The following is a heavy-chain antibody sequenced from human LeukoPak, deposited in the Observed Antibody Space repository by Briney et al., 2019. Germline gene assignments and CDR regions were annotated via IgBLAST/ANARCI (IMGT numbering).Heavy chain of an antibody. V-gene: IGHV3-30*04. CDR2: ISYDGSNQ. CDR3: AREDTACLDY. J-gene: IGHJ4*02. Sequence: GGSLRLSFAASGFTFSSYAMSWVRPAPGKGLEWVAVISYDGSNQYYADSVKGRFTISRDNAKNSLYLQMNSLRAEDTAVYYCAREDTACLDYWGQGTLVTVSS. D-gene: IGHD5-18*01. CDR1: GFTFSSYA.